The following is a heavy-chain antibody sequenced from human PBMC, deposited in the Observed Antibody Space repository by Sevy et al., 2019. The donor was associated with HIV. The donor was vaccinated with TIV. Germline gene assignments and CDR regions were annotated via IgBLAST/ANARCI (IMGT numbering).Heavy chain of an antibody. D-gene: IGHD2-21*01. CDR3: ARDHVKDGEGGDYYYHAMDV. V-gene: IGHV3-11*01. CDR2: IDGNGDTI. Sequence: GGSLRLTCAASGFTLSDYYMSWIRLAPGKGLQWIAYIDGNGDTIDYADSLKGRVTISRDNAKNSVYLQMNILRAEDTAVYYCARDHVKDGEGGDYYYHAMDVWGRGTTVTVSS. CDR1: GFTLSDYY. J-gene: IGHJ6*02.